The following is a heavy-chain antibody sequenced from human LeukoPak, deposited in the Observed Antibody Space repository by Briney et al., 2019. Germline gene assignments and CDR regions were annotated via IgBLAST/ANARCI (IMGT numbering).Heavy chain of an antibody. Sequence: PSETLSLTCTVSGGSISSSSYYWGWIRQPPGKGLEWIGSIYYSGSTYYNPSLKSRATISVDASKNQFSLKPSSVTAADTAVYYCAREYTYYYDSSGYYYVVNDAFDIWGQGTMVTVSS. CDR1: GGSISSSSYY. J-gene: IGHJ3*02. V-gene: IGHV4-39*07. CDR3: AREYTYYYDSSGYYYVVNDAFDI. D-gene: IGHD3-22*01. CDR2: IYYSGST.